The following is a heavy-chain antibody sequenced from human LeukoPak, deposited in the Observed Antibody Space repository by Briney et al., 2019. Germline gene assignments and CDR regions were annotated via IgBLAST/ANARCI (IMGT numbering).Heavy chain of an antibody. D-gene: IGHD6-19*01. Sequence: GGSLRLSCAASGFTFSSYSMHWVRQAPGKGLEWVSSISSSSSYIFYADSVKGRFTISRDSARNSLYLQMNSLRAEDTAVYYCARSRAVAGTTPEYFQHWGQGTLVTVSS. CDR3: ARSRAVAGTTPEYFQH. CDR1: GFTFSSYS. V-gene: IGHV3-21*01. J-gene: IGHJ1*01. CDR2: ISSSSSYI.